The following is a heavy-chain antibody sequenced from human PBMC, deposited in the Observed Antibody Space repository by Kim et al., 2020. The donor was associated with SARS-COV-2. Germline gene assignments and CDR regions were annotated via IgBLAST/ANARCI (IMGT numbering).Heavy chain of an antibody. CDR3: ARDAAGMAASGTGWYYF. CDR1: GFTFSSYA. J-gene: IGHJ4*01. CDR2: ISYDGSNK. V-gene: IGHV3-33*05. Sequence: GGSLRLSCAASGFTFSSYAMHWVRQASGKGLEWVAIISYDGSNKYYAASVKGRFTISRDNSKNTLYLQLNSLRAEDTAVYFCARDAAGMAASGTGWYYF. D-gene: IGHD6-13*01.